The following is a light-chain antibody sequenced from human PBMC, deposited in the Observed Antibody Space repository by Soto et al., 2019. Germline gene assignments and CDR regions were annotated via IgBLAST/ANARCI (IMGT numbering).Light chain of an antibody. CDR2: GAS. Sequence: EVVLTQSPGTMSSPPRPRATLSCXXSQSVSSSYIAWYQQKPGQAPRLLIYGASSRATGIPDRFSGSGSGTDFTLTISRLEPEDFAVYYCQQYVSSPRTFGQGTKVDIK. J-gene: IGKJ1*01. CDR3: QQYVSSPRT. CDR1: QSVSSSY. V-gene: IGKV3-20*01.